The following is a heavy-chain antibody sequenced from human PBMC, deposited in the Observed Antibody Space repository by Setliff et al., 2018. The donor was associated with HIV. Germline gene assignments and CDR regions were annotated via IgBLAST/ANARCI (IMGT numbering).Heavy chain of an antibody. D-gene: IGHD3-10*01. J-gene: IGHJ4*02. CDR2: IYITGDT. Sequence: SETLSLTCSVSGGSISSGSYYWSWIRQSAGKGLEWIGHIYITGDTDYNPSLKSRVTISVDTSKNQFSLNLSSVTAAETAVYYCARVGYHGSGRYSFDYWGQGTLVTVSS. CDR1: GGSISSGSYY. CDR3: ARVGYHGSGRYSFDY. V-gene: IGHV4-61*09.